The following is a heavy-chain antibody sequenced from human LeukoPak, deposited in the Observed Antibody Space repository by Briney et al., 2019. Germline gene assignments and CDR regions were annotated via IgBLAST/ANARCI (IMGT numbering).Heavy chain of an antibody. V-gene: IGHV1-69*13. CDR3: ARGMSVGYCSSTSCRTYYYYYMDV. Sequence: SVKVSSKASGGTFSSYAISWVRQAPGQGLEWMGGIIPIFGTANYAQKFQGRVTITADESTSTAYMELSSLRSEDTAVYYCARGMSVGYCSSTSCRTYYYYYMDVWGKGTTVTVSS. CDR1: GGTFSSYA. D-gene: IGHD2-2*01. J-gene: IGHJ6*03. CDR2: IIPIFGTA.